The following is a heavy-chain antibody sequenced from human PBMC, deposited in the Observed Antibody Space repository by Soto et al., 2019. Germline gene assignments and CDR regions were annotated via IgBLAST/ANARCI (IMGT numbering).Heavy chain of an antibody. D-gene: IGHD6-19*01. V-gene: IGHV3-23*01. Sequence: PGGSLRLSCGASGFTFSSYAMSWVRQAPGKGLEWVSAISGSGGSTYYADSVKGRFTISRDNSKNTLYLQMNSLRAEDTAVYYCAKDRRQIAVAGTYFDYWGQGTLVTVSS. J-gene: IGHJ4*02. CDR3: AKDRRQIAVAGTYFDY. CDR1: GFTFSSYA. CDR2: ISGSGGST.